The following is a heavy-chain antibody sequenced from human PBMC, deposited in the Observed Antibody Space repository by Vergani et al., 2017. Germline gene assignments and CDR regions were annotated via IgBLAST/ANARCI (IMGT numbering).Heavy chain of an antibody. CDR3: ARDRGCATISCYFSGAFDY. Sequence: EEQLVESGGGFVQPGRSLRLSCAASGFNFEAYTMHWVRQVPGKGPEWVSGIVWSNDAVLYAASVKGRFTISRDNANNSLYLQMDSLRPEDTAVYYCARDRGCATISCYFSGAFDYWGLGTLVSVSS. J-gene: IGHJ4*02. CDR2: IVWSNDAV. D-gene: IGHD2-2*01. V-gene: IGHV3-9*01. CDR1: GFNFEAYT.